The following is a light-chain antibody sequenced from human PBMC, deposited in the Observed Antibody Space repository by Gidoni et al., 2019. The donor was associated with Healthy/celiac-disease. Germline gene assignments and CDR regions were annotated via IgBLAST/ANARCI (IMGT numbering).Light chain of an antibody. CDR3: QKSYSNPRT. Sequence: DIHMTQSPSSLSASVGDRVTITCRASQSISSYLNWYQQKPGKAPKLRIYAASSLQSGVPSRFSGSGSGTDFTRTISSLQPEDFATYYCQKSYSNPRTFGQGTKVEIK. V-gene: IGKV1-39*01. CDR1: QSISSY. CDR2: AAS. J-gene: IGKJ1*01.